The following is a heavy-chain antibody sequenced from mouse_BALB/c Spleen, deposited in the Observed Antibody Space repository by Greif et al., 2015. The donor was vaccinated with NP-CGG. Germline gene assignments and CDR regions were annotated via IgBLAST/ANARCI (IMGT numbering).Heavy chain of an antibody. CDR3: ARDWYFDY. CDR2: IHPNSGNT. D-gene: IGHD4-1*01. J-gene: IGHJ2*01. CDR1: GYTFTSSW. Sequence: QVQLQQSGSVLVRPGASVKLSCKASGYTFTSSWMHWAKQRPGQGLEWIGEIHPNSGNTNYNEKFKGKATLTVDTSSSTADVDLSSLTAEDSAVYYCARDWYFDYWGQGTTLTVSS. V-gene: IGHV1S130*01.